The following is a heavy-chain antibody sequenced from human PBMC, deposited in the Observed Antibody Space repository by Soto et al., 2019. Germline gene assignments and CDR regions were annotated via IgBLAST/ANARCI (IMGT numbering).Heavy chain of an antibody. J-gene: IGHJ4*02. CDR3: ARGITMVRGVRPGY. CDR1: GYTFTSYD. D-gene: IGHD3-10*01. Sequence: QVQLVQSGAEVKKPGASVKVSCKASGYTFTSYDINWVRQATGQGLEWMGWMNPNSGNTGYAQKFQGIVTMTRNTSISTAYMELSSLRSEDTAVYYCARGITMVRGVRPGYWGQGTLVTVSS. V-gene: IGHV1-8*01. CDR2: MNPNSGNT.